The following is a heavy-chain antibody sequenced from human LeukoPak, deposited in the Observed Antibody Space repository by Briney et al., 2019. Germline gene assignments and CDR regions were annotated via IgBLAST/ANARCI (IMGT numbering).Heavy chain of an antibody. CDR2: ISRGSYTI. CDR3: ATPGTVVDMDV. Sequence: PGGSLTLSCTASGFTFSAYSMNWVRQAAGKGLEWVSYISRGSYTIYYADSVKGRFTISRDDAKNSVSLQMNSLRVEDTAVYYCATPGTVVDMDVWGKGTTVTVSS. CDR1: GFTFSAYS. D-gene: IGHD2-2*01. J-gene: IGHJ6*03. V-gene: IGHV3-48*04.